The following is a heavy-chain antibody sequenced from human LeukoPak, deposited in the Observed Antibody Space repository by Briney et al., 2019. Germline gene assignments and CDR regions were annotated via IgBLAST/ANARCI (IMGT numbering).Heavy chain of an antibody. CDR2: IYYRGST. CDR3: AREYSGYDDDAFDI. D-gene: IGHD5-12*01. J-gene: IGHJ3*02. Sequence: SETLSLTCTVSGGSVSSGSYYWSWIRQPPGKGLEWIGYIYYRGSTNYNPSLKSRVTISVDTSKNQFSLKLSSVTAADTAVYYCAREYSGYDDDAFDIWGQGTMVTVSS. V-gene: IGHV4-61*01. CDR1: GGSVSSGSYY.